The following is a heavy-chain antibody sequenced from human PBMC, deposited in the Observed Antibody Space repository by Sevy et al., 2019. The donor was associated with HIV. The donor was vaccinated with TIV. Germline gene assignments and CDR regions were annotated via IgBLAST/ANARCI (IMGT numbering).Heavy chain of an antibody. V-gene: IGHV3-30*09. D-gene: IGHD1-1*01. CDR1: GFTFRSFS. J-gene: IGHJ1*01. Sequence: GGSLRLSCAASGFTFRSFSMHWVRQAPDKWLEWVTTVSYDGSNTYYADSVKGRFAVFRDNSRNLLNLQMNNLRPEDTAVYYCALERLSSDVAEYFQNWGQRTPVTVSS. CDR3: ALERLSSDVAEYFQN. CDR2: VSYDGSNT.